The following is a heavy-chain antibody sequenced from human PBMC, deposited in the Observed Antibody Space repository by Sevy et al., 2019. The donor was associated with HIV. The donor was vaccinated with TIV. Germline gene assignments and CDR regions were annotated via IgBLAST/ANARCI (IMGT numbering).Heavy chain of an antibody. J-gene: IGHJ4*02. CDR1: GGSISSSNW. D-gene: IGHD2-2*03. Sequence: SETLSLTCVVSGGSISSSNWWNWVRQTPGKGLEWIGEIYHSGSTNRNPSLKSRVTISLDKSKNQFSLKLSSVTAADTAVYYCARGEGGYCSSTSCHVDYWGQRTLVTVSS. V-gene: IGHV4-4*02. CDR2: IYHSGST. CDR3: ARGEGGYCSSTSCHVDY.